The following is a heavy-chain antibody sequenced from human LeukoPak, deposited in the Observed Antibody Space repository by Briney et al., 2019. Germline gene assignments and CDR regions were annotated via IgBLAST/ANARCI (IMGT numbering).Heavy chain of an antibody. Sequence: SSETLSLTCIVSGGSISTNAFYWGWIRQPPGKGLEWIGSIYDGGSEFYNPSLKSRVTISADTPKNQFSLKLNSVTAADTAMYYCARQISDYYYYYMDVWGEGITVTVSS. V-gene: IGHV4-39*01. J-gene: IGHJ6*03. CDR3: ARQISDYYYYYMDV. CDR2: IYDGGSE. CDR1: GGSISTNAFY. D-gene: IGHD2/OR15-2a*01.